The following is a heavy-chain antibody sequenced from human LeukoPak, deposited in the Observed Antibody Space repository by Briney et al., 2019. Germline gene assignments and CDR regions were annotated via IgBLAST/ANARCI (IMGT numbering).Heavy chain of an antibody. D-gene: IGHD6-19*01. Sequence: PGRSLRLSCAASGFTFSSYGMHWVRQAPGKGLEWVAVISYDGSNKYYADSVKGRFTISRDNSKNTLYLQMNSLRAEDTAVYYCAKGRSGWSNDAFDIWGQGTMVTVSS. CDR3: AKGRSGWSNDAFDI. J-gene: IGHJ3*02. CDR2: ISYDGSNK. V-gene: IGHV3-30*18. CDR1: GFTFSSYG.